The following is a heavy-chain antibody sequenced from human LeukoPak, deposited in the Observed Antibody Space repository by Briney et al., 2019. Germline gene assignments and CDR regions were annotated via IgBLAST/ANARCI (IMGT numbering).Heavy chain of an antibody. CDR2: IRYDGSNK. Sequence: GGSLRLSCAASGFTFSSYGMHWVRQAPGKGLEWVAFIRYDGSNKYYADSVKGRFTISRDNSKNTLYLQMNSLRAEDTAVYYCAKSRAYYYDSSGYSTNSDDAFDIWGQGTMVTVSS. V-gene: IGHV3-30*02. J-gene: IGHJ3*02. CDR1: GFTFSSYG. CDR3: AKSRAYYYDSSGYSTNSDDAFDI. D-gene: IGHD3-22*01.